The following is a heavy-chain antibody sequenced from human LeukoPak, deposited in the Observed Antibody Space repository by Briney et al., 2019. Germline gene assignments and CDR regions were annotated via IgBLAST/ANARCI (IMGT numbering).Heavy chain of an antibody. CDR3: AKDRGYTAPQYYFDY. CDR2: ISGSGGST. V-gene: IGHV3-23*01. CDR1: GFTFDIYS. Sequence: PGGSLRLSCAASGFTFDIYSMNWVRQAPGKGLEWVSAISGSGGSTYYADSVKGRFTISRDNSKNTLYLQMNSLRAEDTAVYYCAKDRGYTAPQYYFDYWGQGTLVTVSS. D-gene: IGHD5-18*01. J-gene: IGHJ4*02.